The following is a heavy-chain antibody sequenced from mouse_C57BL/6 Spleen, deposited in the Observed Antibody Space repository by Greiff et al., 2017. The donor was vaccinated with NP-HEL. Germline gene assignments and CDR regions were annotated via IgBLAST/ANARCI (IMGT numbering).Heavy chain of an antibody. D-gene: IGHD3-2*02. J-gene: IGHJ4*01. CDR3: ARRGQLRGDYAMDY. V-gene: IGHV1-4*01. CDR2: INPSSGYT. Sequence: VQLQQSGAELARPGASVKMSCKASGYPFTSYTMHWVKQRPGQGLEWIGYINPSSGYTKYNQKFKDKATLTADKSSSTAYMQLSSLTSEDSAVYYCARRGQLRGDYAMDYWGQGTSVTVSS. CDR1: GYPFTSYT.